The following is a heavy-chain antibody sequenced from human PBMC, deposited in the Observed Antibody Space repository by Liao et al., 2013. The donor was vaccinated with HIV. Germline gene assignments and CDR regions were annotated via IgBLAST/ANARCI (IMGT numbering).Heavy chain of an antibody. D-gene: IGHD5-24*01. J-gene: IGHJ4*02. CDR3: AREMATIVGYFDY. CDR2: IYSSGST. CDR1: GGSISSYY. V-gene: IGHV4-4*07. Sequence: QVQLQESGPGLVKPSETLSLTCTVSGGSISSYYWSWIRQPPGKGLEWIGRIYSSGSTTYNPSLKSRVTMSVDTSKNQVSLKLSSVTAADTAVYYCAREMATIVGYFDYWGQGTVVTVSS.